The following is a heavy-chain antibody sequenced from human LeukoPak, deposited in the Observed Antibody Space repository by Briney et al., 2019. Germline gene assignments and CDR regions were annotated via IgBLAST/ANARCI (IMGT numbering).Heavy chain of an antibody. V-gene: IGHV3-21*01. CDR3: ARELLYYYDSSGYEGFDY. J-gene: IGHJ4*02. Sequence: GGSLRLSCAASGFTFSSYSMNWVRQAPGKGLEWVSSISSSSSYIYYADSVKGRFTISRDNAKNSLYLQMNSLRAEDTAVYYCARELLYYYDSSGYEGFDYWDQGTLVTVSS. CDR2: ISSSSSYI. D-gene: IGHD3-22*01. CDR1: GFTFSSYS.